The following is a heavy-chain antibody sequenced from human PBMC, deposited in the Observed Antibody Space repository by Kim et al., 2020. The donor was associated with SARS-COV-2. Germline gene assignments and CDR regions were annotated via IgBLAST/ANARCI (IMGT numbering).Heavy chain of an antibody. V-gene: IGHV1-18*01. Sequence: ASVKVSCKASGYTFSRFGISWVRQAPGQGLEWMGWISASNGNTNYAEKFQGRVTMTTYTSASTAYMELRSLRSADTAAYYCARDYYDSSGYYYYYYGLDVWGQGTTVTVSS. CDR1: GYTFSRFG. D-gene: IGHD3-22*01. J-gene: IGHJ6*02. CDR3: ARDYYDSSGYYYYYYGLDV. CDR2: ISASNGNT.